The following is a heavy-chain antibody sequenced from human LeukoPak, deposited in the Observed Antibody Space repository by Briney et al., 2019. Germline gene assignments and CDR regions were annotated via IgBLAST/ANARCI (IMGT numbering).Heavy chain of an antibody. V-gene: IGHV3-53*04. Sequence: GGSLRLSCAASGFTVSTNCMTWVRQAPGKGLEWASTIYSGGTTYYADSVMGRFTISRHNSRNTLYLQMNSLRAEDTAVYYCARVDTVMAYYFDHWGQGTLVTVSS. CDR1: GFTVSTNC. J-gene: IGHJ4*02. CDR2: IYSGGTT. D-gene: IGHD5-18*01. CDR3: ARVDTVMAYYFDH.